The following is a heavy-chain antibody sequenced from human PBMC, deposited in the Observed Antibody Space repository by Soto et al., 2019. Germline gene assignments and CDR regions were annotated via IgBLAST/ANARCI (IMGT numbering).Heavy chain of an antibody. Sequence: SETLSLTCTVSGGSVRESSFYWGWIRQSPGKGLEWIGSVYYRGGASYNPSLKSRLTISADTSKNQLSLKLRSVTAADTAVYYCVRPAAIFGVESWFDSWGQGILVTSPQ. V-gene: IGHV4-39*01. CDR3: VRPAAIFGVESWFDS. CDR1: GGSVRESSFY. J-gene: IGHJ5*01. D-gene: IGHD3-3*01. CDR2: VYYRGGA.